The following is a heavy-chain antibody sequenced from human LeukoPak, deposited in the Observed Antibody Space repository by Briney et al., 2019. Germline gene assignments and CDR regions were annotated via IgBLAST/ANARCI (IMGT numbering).Heavy chain of an antibody. D-gene: IGHD3-10*01. Sequence: LSLTXTVSGGSISSGGYYWSWIRQHPGKGLEWIGYIYYSGSTYYNSSLKSRVTISVNTSENQFSLKLSSVTAADTAVYYCARGSGSYKNFDSWGQGTLVXV. CDR1: GGSISSGGYY. J-gene: IGHJ4*02. CDR3: ARGSGSYKNFDS. V-gene: IGHV4-31*03. CDR2: IYYSGST.